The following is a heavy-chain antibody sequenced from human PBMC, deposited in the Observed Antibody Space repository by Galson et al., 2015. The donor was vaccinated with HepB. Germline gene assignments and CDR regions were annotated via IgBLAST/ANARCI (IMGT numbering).Heavy chain of an antibody. D-gene: IGHD2-21*02. Sequence: SVKVSCKASGYTFTSYYMHWVRQAPGQGLEWMGIINPSGGSTSYAQKFQGRVTMTRDTSTSTVYMELSSLRSEDTAVYYCARAPHCGGDCPSISYFQHWGQGTLVTVSS. J-gene: IGHJ1*01. CDR2: INPSGGST. CDR1: GYTFTSYY. CDR3: ARAPHCGGDCPSISYFQH. V-gene: IGHV1-46*01.